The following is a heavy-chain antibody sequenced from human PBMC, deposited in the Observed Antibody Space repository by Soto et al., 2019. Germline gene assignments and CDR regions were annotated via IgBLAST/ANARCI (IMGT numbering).Heavy chain of an antibody. Sequence: QVQLVQSGAEVQKPGSSVKVSCKASGGTFSTYTFSWVRQAPGQGLEWMGRIIPILDITNYAPKFQGRVTITADKYTSTAYMELNSLRSEDTAIYYCARDNGTSGTTASGAYWGQGTLVTVSS. CDR3: ARDNGTSGTTASGAY. V-gene: IGHV1-69*08. CDR1: GGTFSTYT. CDR2: IIPILDIT. J-gene: IGHJ4*02. D-gene: IGHD1-1*01.